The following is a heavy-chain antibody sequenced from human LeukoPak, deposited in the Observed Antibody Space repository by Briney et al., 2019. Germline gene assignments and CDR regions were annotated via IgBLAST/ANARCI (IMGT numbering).Heavy chain of an antibody. V-gene: IGHV1-8*01. Sequence: ASVKVSCKASGYTFTSYDINWVRQATGQGLEWMGWMNPNSGNTGYAQKFQGRVTMTRNTSISTAYMELSSLRSEDTAVYYCASRAYCGGDCYSPFDYWGQGTLVTVSS. J-gene: IGHJ4*02. CDR1: GYTFTSYD. CDR3: ASRAYCGGDCYSPFDY. CDR2: MNPNSGNT. D-gene: IGHD2-21*02.